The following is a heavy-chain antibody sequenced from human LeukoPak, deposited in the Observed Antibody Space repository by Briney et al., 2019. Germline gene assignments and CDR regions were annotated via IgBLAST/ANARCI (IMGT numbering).Heavy chain of an antibody. J-gene: IGHJ4*02. CDR3: ARGPPYFTFYYGSGSPTLDY. CDR2: IYYSGST. CDR1: GCSISSGGYY. D-gene: IGHD3-10*01. V-gene: IGHV4-31*03. Sequence: RPSQTLSLTCTVSGCSISSGGYYWSWLRQHPGKGLEWIGYIYYSGSTYYNPSLKSRVTISVNTSKNQFSLKLSSVTAADTAVYYCARGPPYFTFYYGSGSPTLDYWGQGTLVTVSS.